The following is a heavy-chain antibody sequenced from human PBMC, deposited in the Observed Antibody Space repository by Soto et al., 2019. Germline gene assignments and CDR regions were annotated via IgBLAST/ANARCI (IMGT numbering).Heavy chain of an antibody. CDR2: ISGSGGST. V-gene: IGHV3-23*01. J-gene: IGHJ3*02. CDR1: GFTFSSYA. CDR3: AKVQCLVRRGALAI. Sequence: GGSLRLSCAASGFTFSSYAMSWVHQAPGKGLEWVSAISGSGGSTYYADSVKGRFTISRDNSKNTLYLQMNSLRAEDTAVYYLAKVQCLVRRGALAIWSQRTMVTVSS. D-gene: IGHD6-19*01.